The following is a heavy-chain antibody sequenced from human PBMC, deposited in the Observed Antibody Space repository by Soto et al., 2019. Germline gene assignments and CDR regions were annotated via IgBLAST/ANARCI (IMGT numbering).Heavy chain of an antibody. V-gene: IGHV3-53*01. CDR3: RTPGGGGGY. J-gene: IGHJ4*02. Sequence: EVQLVESGGGLIQPGGSLRLSCAVSVFTVSNNYMSWVRQAPGKGLEGVSVIYSGGYTAYGDSVKGRFTISRDNSKNTLYFKMKALAADGTAVYYGRTPGGGGGYWGQGTLVTVSS. CDR1: VFTVSNNY. D-gene: IGHD1-26*01. CDR2: IYSGGYT.